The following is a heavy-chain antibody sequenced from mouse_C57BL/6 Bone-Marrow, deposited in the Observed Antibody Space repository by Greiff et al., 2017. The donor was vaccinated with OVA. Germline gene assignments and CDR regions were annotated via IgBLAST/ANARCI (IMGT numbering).Heavy chain of an antibody. D-gene: IGHD2-5*01. V-gene: IGHV1-15*01. Sequence: VQLQQSGAELVRPGASVTLSCKASGYTFTDYEMHWVKQTPVHGLEWIGAIDPETGGTAYNQKFKGKAILTADKSSSTAYMELRSLTSEESAINYCTRGYSNYYAMDYWGQGTSVTVSS. J-gene: IGHJ4*01. CDR2: IDPETGGT. CDR3: TRGYSNYYAMDY. CDR1: GYTFTDYE.